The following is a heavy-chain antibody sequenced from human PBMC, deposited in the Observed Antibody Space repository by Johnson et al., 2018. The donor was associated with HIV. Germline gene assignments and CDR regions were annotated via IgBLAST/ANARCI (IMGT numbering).Heavy chain of an antibody. CDR2: ISYDGSHK. Sequence: QVQLVESGGGVVQPGRSLSLSCAASGFTFGSYAMPWVRQAPGQGLEWLAVISYDGSHKYYAHSMRGRFTISRDNSKNTLSLQMNSMTTEDTAMYYCGRGSLTDDSFAEWGQGTMVFVSS. CDR1: GFTFGSYA. D-gene: IGHD2-8*01. V-gene: IGHV3-30*04. J-gene: IGHJ3*01. CDR3: GRGSLTDDSFAE.